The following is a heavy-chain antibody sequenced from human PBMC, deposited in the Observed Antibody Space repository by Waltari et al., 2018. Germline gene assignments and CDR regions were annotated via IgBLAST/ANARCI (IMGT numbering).Heavy chain of an antibody. CDR3: ASARDSPFDY. CDR2: INPNRGGT. CDR1: GYTFTGHY. Sequence: QVQLVQSGAEVKKPGASVKVSCQASGYTFTGHYMLWWRQAPGQGLEWMGRINPNRGGTNYAQKFQGRVTMTRDTAISTAYMELSRLRSDDTAVYYCASARDSPFDYWGQGTLVTVSS. J-gene: IGHJ4*02. D-gene: IGHD3-22*01. V-gene: IGHV1-2*06.